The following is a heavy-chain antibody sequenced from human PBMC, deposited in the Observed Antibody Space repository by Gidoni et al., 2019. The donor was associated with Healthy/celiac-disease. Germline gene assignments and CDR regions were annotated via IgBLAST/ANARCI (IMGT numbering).Heavy chain of an antibody. J-gene: IGHJ6*02. Sequence: EVQLLESGGGLVQPGGSLRLSCAASGFTFSSYAMGWVRQAPGKGLEWVSAISGSGGSTYYADSVKGRFTISRDNSKNTLYLQMNSLRAEDTAVYYCAKAPGRGSSSFSYYYGMDVWGQGTTVTVSS. CDR2: ISGSGGST. D-gene: IGHD6-6*01. CDR3: AKAPGRGSSSFSYYYGMDV. V-gene: IGHV3-23*01. CDR1: GFTFSSYA.